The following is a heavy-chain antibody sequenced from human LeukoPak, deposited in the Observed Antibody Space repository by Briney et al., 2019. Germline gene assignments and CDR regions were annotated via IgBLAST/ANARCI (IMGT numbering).Heavy chain of an antibody. CDR1: GFTFSGYS. J-gene: IGHJ4*02. CDR3: ARGGIYSQGFDY. D-gene: IGHD6-13*01. CDR2: ISTTSDYI. Sequence: GGSLRLSCAASGFTFSGYSMTWVRQAAGKGLGWVSSISTTSDYIHYADALKGRVAISRDNAKNSLYLQMNSLRAEDTAVYYCARGGIYSQGFDYWGQGSLVTVSS. V-gene: IGHV3-21*01.